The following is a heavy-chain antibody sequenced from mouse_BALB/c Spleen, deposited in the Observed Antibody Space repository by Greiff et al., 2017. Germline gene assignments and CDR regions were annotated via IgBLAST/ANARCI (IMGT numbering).Heavy chain of an antibody. CDR2: IDPYNGGT. Sequence: EVQLQESGPELVKPGASVKVSCKASGYAFTSYNMYWVKQSHGKSLEWIGYIDPYNGGTSYNQKFKGKATLTVDKSSSTAYMHLNSLTSEDSAVYYCARSPTTVVASGDAMDYWGQGTSVTVSS. CDR3: ARSPTTVVASGDAMDY. V-gene: IGHV1S135*01. J-gene: IGHJ4*01. CDR1: GYAFTSYN. D-gene: IGHD1-1*01.